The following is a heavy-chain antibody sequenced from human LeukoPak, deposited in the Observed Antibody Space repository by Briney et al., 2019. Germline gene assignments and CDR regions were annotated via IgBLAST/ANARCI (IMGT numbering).Heavy chain of an antibody. D-gene: IGHD6-13*01. CDR3: AKRIAAAGTGLSFDY. J-gene: IGHJ4*02. CDR1: GFTFSSYA. CDR2: ISGSGGST. V-gene: IGHV3-23*01. Sequence: GGSLRLSCAASGFTFSSYAMSWVRQAPGKGLEWVSAISGSGGSTYYADSVKGRFTISRDNSKNTLYLQMNSLRAEDTAVYYCAKRIAAAGTGLSFDYWGQGTLVTVSS.